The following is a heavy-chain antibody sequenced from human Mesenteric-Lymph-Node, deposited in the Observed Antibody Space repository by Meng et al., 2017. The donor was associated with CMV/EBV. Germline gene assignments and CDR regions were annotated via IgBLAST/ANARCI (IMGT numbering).Heavy chain of an antibody. Sequence: FTFRTYSMDWVRQAPGKGLEWVSSISSSSSYIDYAGSVKGRFTISRDNAQNSLYLQMDSLRVEDTALYYCARGEMVRGVIITVAHDWGQGSLVTVSS. V-gene: IGHV3-21*01. CDR3: ARGEMVRGVIITVAHD. D-gene: IGHD3-10*01. CDR2: ISSSSSYI. CDR1: FTFRTYS. J-gene: IGHJ4*02.